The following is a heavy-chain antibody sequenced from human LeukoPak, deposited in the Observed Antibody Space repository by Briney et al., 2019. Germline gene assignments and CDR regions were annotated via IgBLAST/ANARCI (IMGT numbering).Heavy chain of an antibody. Sequence: GASVKVSCKASGGTFSSYATSWVRQAPGQGLEWMGGIIPIFGTANYAQKFQGRVTITADESTSTAYMALSSLRSEDTAVYYCARGLRGGYVARVTMAFDYWGQGTLVTVSS. CDR3: ARGLRGGYVARVTMAFDY. CDR1: GGTFSSYA. V-gene: IGHV1-69*01. D-gene: IGHD5-24*01. J-gene: IGHJ4*02. CDR2: IIPIFGTA.